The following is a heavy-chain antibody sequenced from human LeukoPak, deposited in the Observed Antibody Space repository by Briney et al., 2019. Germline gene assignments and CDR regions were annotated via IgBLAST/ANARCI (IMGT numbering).Heavy chain of an antibody. J-gene: IGHJ4*02. CDR3: ARARRMYYQLDY. Sequence: QSGGSLRLSCAASGFTFSSYAMHWVRQAPGKGLEYVSAISSNGGSTYYANSVKGRFTISRDNSKNTLYLQMGSLRAEDMAVYYCARARRMYYQLDYWGQGTLVTVSS. V-gene: IGHV3-64*01. CDR2: ISSNGGST. CDR1: GFTFSSYA. D-gene: IGHD3-10*01.